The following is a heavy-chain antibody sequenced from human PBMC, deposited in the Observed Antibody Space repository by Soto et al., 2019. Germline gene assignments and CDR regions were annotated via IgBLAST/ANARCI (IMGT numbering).Heavy chain of an antibody. J-gene: IGHJ4*02. CDR2: INPSGGST. V-gene: IGHV1-46*01. CDR3: AIDHGVGATKGDYFDY. CDR1: GYTFTSYY. Sequence: ASVKVSCRASGYTFTSYYMHWGRQAPGQGLEWMGIINPSGGSTSYAQKFQGRVTMTRDTSTSTVYMELSSLRSEDTAVYYCAIDHGVGATKGDYFDYWGQGTLVTVSS. D-gene: IGHD1-26*01.